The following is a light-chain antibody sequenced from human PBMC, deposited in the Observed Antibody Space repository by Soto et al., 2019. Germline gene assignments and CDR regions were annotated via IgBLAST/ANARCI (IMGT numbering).Light chain of an antibody. CDR2: GAS. CDR3: QQYTNWPPT. V-gene: IGKV3-15*01. Sequence: EMVMTQSPATLSVSPGERATLSCRASQSISSNLAWYQQKPGQAPRLLIYGASTRATAIPVKFSGSGSGTEFTHTISSLQSEDFAVYFCQQYTNWPPTFGQGTKVEIK. CDR1: QSISSN. J-gene: IGKJ1*01.